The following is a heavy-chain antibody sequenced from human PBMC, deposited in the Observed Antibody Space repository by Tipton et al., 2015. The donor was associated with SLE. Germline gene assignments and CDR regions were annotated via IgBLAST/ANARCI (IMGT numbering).Heavy chain of an antibody. D-gene: IGHD2-2*01. CDR3: ARCLGYCSSTSCLYYYYYYMDV. CDR2: IYHSGST. Sequence: TLSLTCTVSGYSISSGYYWGWIRQPPGKGLEWIGSIYHSGSTYCNPSLKSRVTISVDTSKNQFSLKLSSVTAADTAVYYCARCLGYCSSTSCLYYYYYYMDVWGKGTTVTVSS. J-gene: IGHJ6*03. CDR1: GYSISSGYY. V-gene: IGHV4-38-2*02.